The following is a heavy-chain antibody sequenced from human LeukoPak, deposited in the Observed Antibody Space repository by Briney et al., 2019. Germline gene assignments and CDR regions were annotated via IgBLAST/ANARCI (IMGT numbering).Heavy chain of an antibody. CDR1: GGSFSGYY. V-gene: IGHV4-34*01. CDR2: INHSGST. J-gene: IGHJ5*02. CDR3: ARGLFDRRFDP. Sequence: SETLSLTCAVYGGSFSGYYWSWIRQPPGKGLEWIGEINHSGSTNYNPSLKGRVTISVDTSKNQFSLKLSSVTAADTAVYYCARGLFDRRFDPWGQGTLVTVSS. D-gene: IGHD3-22*01.